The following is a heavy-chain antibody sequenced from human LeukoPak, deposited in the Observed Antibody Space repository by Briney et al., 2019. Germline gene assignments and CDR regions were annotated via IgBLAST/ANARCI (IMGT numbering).Heavy chain of an antibody. J-gene: IGHJ4*02. D-gene: IGHD4-4*01. V-gene: IGHV3-33*01. CDR3: ARDHSTDYSFDY. Sequence: GRSLRLSCAASGFTFSSYGMHGVRQAPDKGLEWGAVIWYDGSNKYYADSVKGRFTISRDNSKNTLYLQMNSLRAEDTAVYYCARDHSTDYSFDYWGQGALVTVSS. CDR2: IWYDGSNK. CDR1: GFTFSSYG.